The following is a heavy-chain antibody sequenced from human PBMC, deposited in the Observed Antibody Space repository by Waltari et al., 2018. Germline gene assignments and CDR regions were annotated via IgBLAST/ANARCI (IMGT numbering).Heavy chain of an antibody. Sequence: QLQLQESGPGLAQPSATLSLPCTAPGGAIRSSSSYWGGIRQSPGKGLGWIGSIYYSGSTYYNPTLKSRVTISGDTSKNQFSLKLSSVTAADTAVYYCARHWKKSGYRFDPWGQGTLVTVSS. V-gene: IGHV4-39*01. CDR2: IYYSGST. J-gene: IGHJ5*02. CDR3: ARHWKKSGYRFDP. D-gene: IGHD5-12*01. CDR1: GGAIRSSSSY.